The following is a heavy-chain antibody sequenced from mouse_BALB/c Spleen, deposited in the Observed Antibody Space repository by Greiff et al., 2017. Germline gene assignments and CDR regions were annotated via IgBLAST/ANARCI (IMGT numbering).Heavy chain of an antibody. J-gene: IGHJ2*01. CDR2: INPSTGYT. CDR3: ARPYYGSSYFDY. D-gene: IGHD1-1*01. V-gene: IGHV1-7*01. CDR1: GYTFTSYW. Sequence: VQGVESGAELAKPGASVKMSCKASGYTFTSYWMHWVKQRPGQGLEWIGYINPSTGYTEYNQKFKDKATLTADKSSSTAYMQLSSLTSEDSAVYYCARPYYGSSYFDYWGQGTTLTVSS.